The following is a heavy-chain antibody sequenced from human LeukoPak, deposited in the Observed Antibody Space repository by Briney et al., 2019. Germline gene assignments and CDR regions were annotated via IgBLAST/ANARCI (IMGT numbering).Heavy chain of an antibody. J-gene: IGHJ4*02. V-gene: IGHV3-7*01. CDR1: GFSFSDYW. Sequence: GGSLRLSCAASGFSFSDYWMNWVRQAPGKGLEWVANIREDGSVKNYVDSVRGRFTISRDNAKNSLSLEMNSLRDEDTAVYYCARDPGRGGTTDMDYWGQGTLVTVSS. D-gene: IGHD1/OR15-1a*01. CDR2: IREDGSVK. CDR3: ARDPGRGGTTDMDY.